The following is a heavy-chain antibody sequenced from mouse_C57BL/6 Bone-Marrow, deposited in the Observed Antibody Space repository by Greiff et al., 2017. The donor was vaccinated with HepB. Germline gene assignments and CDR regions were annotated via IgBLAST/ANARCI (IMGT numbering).Heavy chain of an antibody. D-gene: IGHD1-1*01. J-gene: IGHJ2*01. CDR1: GFNIKDYY. V-gene: IGHV14-3*01. CDR3: ARRYYGNPYYFDY. Sequence: VQLQQSGAELVKPGASVKLSCTASGFNIKDYYMHWVKQRPEQGLEWIGRIDPANGNTKYAPKFQGKATITADTSSNTAYLQLSSLTSEDTAIYYCARRYYGNPYYFDYWGQGTTLTVSS. CDR2: IDPANGNT.